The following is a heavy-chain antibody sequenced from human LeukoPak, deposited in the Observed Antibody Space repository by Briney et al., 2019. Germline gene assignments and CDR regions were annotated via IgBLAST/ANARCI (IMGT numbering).Heavy chain of an antibody. V-gene: IGHV3-43D*03. CDR3: AKDTEYDSSGYPGAFDI. CDR2: ISWDGGST. CDR1: GFIFDDYA. Sequence: GGSLRLSCAASGFIFDDYAMHWVRQAPGKGLEWVSLISWDGGSTYYADSVKGRFTISRDNSKNSLYLQMNSLRAEDTALYYCAKDTEYDSSGYPGAFDIWGQGTMVTVSS. J-gene: IGHJ3*02. D-gene: IGHD3-22*01.